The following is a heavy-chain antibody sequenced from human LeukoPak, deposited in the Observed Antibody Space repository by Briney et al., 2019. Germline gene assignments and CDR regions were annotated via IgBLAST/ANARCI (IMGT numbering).Heavy chain of an antibody. Sequence: ASVKVSCKASGYTFTGYYMHWVRQAPGQGLEWMGWINPNSGGTNYAQKFQGRVTMTRDTSISTAYMELSRLRSDDTAVYYCARARYSSGWYPPNYWGQGTLVTVSS. D-gene: IGHD6-19*01. CDR3: ARARYSSGWYPPNY. J-gene: IGHJ4*02. V-gene: IGHV1-2*02. CDR1: GYTFTGYY. CDR2: INPNSGGT.